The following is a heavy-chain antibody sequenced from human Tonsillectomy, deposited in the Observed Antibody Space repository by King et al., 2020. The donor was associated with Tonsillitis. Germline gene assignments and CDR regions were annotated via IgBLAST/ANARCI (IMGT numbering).Heavy chain of an antibody. CDR3: ARDGSGGSGYPCYYGMDV. V-gene: IGHV3-21*01. CDR2: ISSSSSYI. J-gene: IGHJ6*02. Sequence: VQLVESGGGLVKPGGSLRLSCAASGFTFSSYSMNWVRQSPGKGLEWVSSISSSSSYIYYADSVKGRFAISRDNAKHSLYLQMNSLRAEDTAVYYCARDGSGGSGYPCYYGMDVWGQGATVTVSS. CDR1: GFTFSSYS. D-gene: IGHD2-15*01.